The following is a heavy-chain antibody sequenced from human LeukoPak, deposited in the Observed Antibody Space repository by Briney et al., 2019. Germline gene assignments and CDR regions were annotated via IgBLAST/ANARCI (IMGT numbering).Heavy chain of an antibody. Sequence: PSETLSLTCTVSGGSISSYYWSWIRQPPGKGLEWIGYIYYSGSTNYNPSLKSRVTISVDTSKNQFSLKLSSVTAADTAVYYCARPHHTYDAFDIWGQGTMVTVSS. J-gene: IGHJ3*02. V-gene: IGHV4-59*08. CDR3: ARPHHTYDAFDI. D-gene: IGHD2-2*02. CDR1: GGSISSYY. CDR2: IYYSGST.